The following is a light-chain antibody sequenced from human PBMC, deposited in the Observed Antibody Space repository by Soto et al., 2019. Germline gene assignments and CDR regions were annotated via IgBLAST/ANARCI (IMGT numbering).Light chain of an antibody. CDR1: QSVDIS. J-gene: IGKJ1*01. V-gene: IGKV3-15*01. Sequence: IGLTQSPSTLSVSPGERVILSCRASQSVDISLAWYQQKPGQAPRLLIYGASTRATDMPGTFSGRGSGTEFTLTITSLRPEDFGVYYCQQYRSWPRTFGQGTKVAIK. CDR2: GAS. CDR3: QQYRSWPRT.